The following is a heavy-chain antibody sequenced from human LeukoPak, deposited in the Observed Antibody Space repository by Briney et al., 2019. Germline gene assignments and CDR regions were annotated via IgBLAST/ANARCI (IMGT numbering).Heavy chain of an antibody. CDR1: GFSLRSYS. D-gene: IGHD3-9*01. J-gene: IGHJ4*02. V-gene: IGHV3-21*01. Sequence: GGSLRLSCAASGFSLRSYSMNWFRQAPGKGLEWVSSISSSSSYIYSADSVKGRFTISRDNAKNSLYLQMDSLGAEDTAVYYCARSGGILTGYYDYWGQGTLVTVSS. CDR3: ARSGGILTGYYDY. CDR2: ISSSSSYI.